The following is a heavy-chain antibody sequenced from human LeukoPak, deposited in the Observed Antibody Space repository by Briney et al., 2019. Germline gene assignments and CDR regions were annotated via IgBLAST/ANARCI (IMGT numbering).Heavy chain of an antibody. CDR1: GGSINSYY. J-gene: IGHJ3*02. V-gene: IGHV4-59*01. D-gene: IGHD3-10*01. CDR3: AKVGVWFGELSRDHDAFDI. CDR2: IHYSGST. Sequence: PSETLSLTCTVSGGSINSYYWSWIRQPPGRGLEWIGSIHYSGSTSYNPSLRSRVTISVDKSKNQFFLKLSSVTATDTAVYYCAKVGVWFGELSRDHDAFDIWGPGTTVIVSS.